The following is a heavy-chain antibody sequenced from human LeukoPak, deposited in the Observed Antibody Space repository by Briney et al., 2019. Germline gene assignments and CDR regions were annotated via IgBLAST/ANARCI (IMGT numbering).Heavy chain of an antibody. J-gene: IGHJ6*03. D-gene: IGHD2-21*01. Sequence: PSETLSLTCTISGGSIGSYYWSWIRQPPGKGLEWIGYIYDSGSTIYNTSLKSRVTASIDRSKNQISLKLSFVTAADTAVYYCATVGVVAPTTMNYYYMDVWGKGTTVTVSS. CDR3: ATVGVVAPTTMNYYYMDV. CDR1: GGSIGSYY. V-gene: IGHV4-59*01. CDR2: IYDSGST.